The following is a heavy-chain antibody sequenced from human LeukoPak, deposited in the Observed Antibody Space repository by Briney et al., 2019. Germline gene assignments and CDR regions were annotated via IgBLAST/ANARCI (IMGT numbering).Heavy chain of an antibody. CDR2: ISSSSSYI. CDR3: ARAPYSSGWSSDY. J-gene: IGHJ4*02. V-gene: IGHV3-21*01. Sequence: PGGSLRLSCAASGFTFSSYSMNWVRQAPGKGLEWVSSISSSSSYIYYADSVKGRFTISRDNAKNSLYLQMNSLRAEDTAMYYCARAPYSSGWSSDYWGQGTLVTVSS. CDR1: GFTFSSYS. D-gene: IGHD6-19*01.